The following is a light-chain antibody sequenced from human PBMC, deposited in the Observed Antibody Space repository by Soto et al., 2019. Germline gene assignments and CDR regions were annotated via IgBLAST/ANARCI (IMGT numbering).Light chain of an antibody. Sequence: QSVLTQPPSASGTPGQRVTISCSRSSSNIGSNYVFWYQQLPGTAPKLLIYRDNQRPSGVPDRFSGSKSDTSASLAISGLRSEDEADYYCAAWDDSLSAWVFGGGTKLTVL. CDR2: RDN. CDR1: SSNIGSNY. CDR3: AAWDDSLSAWV. V-gene: IGLV1-47*01. J-gene: IGLJ3*02.